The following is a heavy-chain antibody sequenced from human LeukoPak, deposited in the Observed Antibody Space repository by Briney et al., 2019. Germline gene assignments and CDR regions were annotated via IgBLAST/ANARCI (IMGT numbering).Heavy chain of an antibody. CDR3: AKYRTGPPYGLDV. V-gene: IGHV3-23*01. Sequence: PGGSLRLSCAASGFTFSTYAMNWVRQAPEKGPEWVSGISGSGGSAWYADSVKGRFTISRDNSKNTLYLQMNRLRAEDTATYYCAKYRTGPPYGLDVWGQGTTVTVSS. D-gene: IGHD1-26*01. J-gene: IGHJ6*02. CDR1: GFTFSTYA. CDR2: ISGSGGSA.